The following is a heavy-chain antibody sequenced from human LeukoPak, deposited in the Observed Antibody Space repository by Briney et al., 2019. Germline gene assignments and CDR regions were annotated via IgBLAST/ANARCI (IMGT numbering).Heavy chain of an antibody. J-gene: IGHJ3*02. CDR3: AREPTRINLLTYGPWDAYDI. CDR1: GFSFNTYS. V-gene: IGHV3-48*04. D-gene: IGHD1-14*01. CDR2: ISDSGDTI. Sequence: GGSLRLSCAASGFSFNTYSMNWVRQAPGEGLEWISYISDSGDTIYSADSVKGRFTISRNNAENSLFLHMSSLRADDTAMYYCAREPTRINLLTYGPWDAYDIWGQGTMVTVSS.